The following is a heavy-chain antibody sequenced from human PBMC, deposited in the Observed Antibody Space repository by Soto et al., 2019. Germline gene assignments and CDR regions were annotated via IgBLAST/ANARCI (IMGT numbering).Heavy chain of an antibody. V-gene: IGHV4-59*08. CDR3: ARYSVAGTAWFDP. CDR2: IYYSGST. CDR1: GGSISSYY. Sequence: QVQLQESGPGLVKPSETLSLTCTVSGGSISSYYWSWIRQPPGKGLEWIGYIYYSGSTNYNPSLKCRVTISVDTSKTQFSLTLSSVTAAATPVYYCARYSVAGTAWFDPWGQGTLVTVSS. D-gene: IGHD6-19*01. J-gene: IGHJ5*02.